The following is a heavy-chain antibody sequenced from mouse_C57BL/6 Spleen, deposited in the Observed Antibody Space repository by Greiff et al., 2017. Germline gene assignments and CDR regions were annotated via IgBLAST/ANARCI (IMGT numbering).Heavy chain of an antibody. CDR1: GFSFNTYA. V-gene: IGHV10-1*01. J-gene: IGHJ4*01. CDR3: VRQDWCYAMDY. Sequence: EVHLVESGGGLVQPKGSLKLSCAASGFSFNTYAMNWVRQAPGQGLEWVARIRSKSNNYATYYADSVKDRFTISRDDSESTLYLQMNNWKTDDTAIYSCVRQDWCYAMDYSGQGTSVTVSS. CDR2: IRSKSNNYAT. D-gene: IGHD1-1*02.